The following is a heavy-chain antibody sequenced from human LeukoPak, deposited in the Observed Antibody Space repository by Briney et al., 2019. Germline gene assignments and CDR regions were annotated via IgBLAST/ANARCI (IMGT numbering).Heavy chain of an antibody. V-gene: IGHV4-34*01. CDR3: ASPYYDILTGSDAFDI. CDR2: INHSGST. CDR1: GGSFSGYY. J-gene: IGHJ3*02. Sequence: SETLSLTCAVYGGSFSGYYWSWIRQPPGKGLEWIGEINHSGSTNYNPSLKSRVTISVDTSKNQFSLKLSSVTAADTAVYYCASPYYDILTGSDAFDIWGQGTMVTVSS. D-gene: IGHD3-9*01.